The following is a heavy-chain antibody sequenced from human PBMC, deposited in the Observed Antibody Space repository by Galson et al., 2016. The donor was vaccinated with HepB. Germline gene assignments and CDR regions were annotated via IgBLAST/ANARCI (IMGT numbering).Heavy chain of an antibody. CDR3: ARGGTMRLALATLDD. CDR1: GGSFSDYS. CDR2: IIPLFERT. D-gene: IGHD6-19*01. Sequence: SCKASGGSFSDYSINWVRQAPGQGLEWVGGIIPLFERTTYAQEFQGRVSISADGSTSTAYMELSSLRFEDTAVYYCARGGTMRLALATLDDWGQGTLITVST. J-gene: IGHJ4*02. V-gene: IGHV1-69*01.